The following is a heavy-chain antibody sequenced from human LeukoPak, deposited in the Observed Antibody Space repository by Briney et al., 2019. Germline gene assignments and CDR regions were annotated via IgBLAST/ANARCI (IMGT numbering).Heavy chain of an antibody. Sequence: PSETLSLTCAVYGGSFSGYYWSWIRQPPGKGLEWIGEINHSGSTNYNPSLKSRVTISVDTSKNQFSLKLSSVTAADTAVYYCARRLGYYGYWGQGTLVTVSS. CDR1: GGSFSGYY. J-gene: IGHJ4*02. D-gene: IGHD3-22*01. CDR2: INHSGST. V-gene: IGHV4-34*01. CDR3: ARRLGYYGY.